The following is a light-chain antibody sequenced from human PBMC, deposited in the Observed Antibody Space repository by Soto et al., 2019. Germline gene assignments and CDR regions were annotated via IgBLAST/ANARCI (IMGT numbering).Light chain of an antibody. CDR3: QQYDDWQT. CDR2: HAS. Sequence: EIVMTQSPATLSVSPGERVTLSCRASQNVNINLAWYQQKPGQAPRPLIYHASNRAPGIPARFSGSGSGTEFSLTISSLQSEDFAVYHCQQYDDWQTFGGGTKVEIK. CDR1: QNVNIN. J-gene: IGKJ4*01. V-gene: IGKV3D-15*01.